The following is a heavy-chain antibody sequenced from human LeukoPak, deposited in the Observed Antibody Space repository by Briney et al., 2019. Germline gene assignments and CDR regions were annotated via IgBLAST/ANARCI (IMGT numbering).Heavy chain of an antibody. J-gene: IGHJ4*02. D-gene: IGHD3-22*01. CDR1: GGSISSGGYY. Sequence: SETLSLTCTVSGGSISSGGYYWSWIRQHPGKGLEWIGYIYYSGSTYYNPSLESRVTISVDTSKNQFSLKLSSVTAADTAVYYCARYYYDSSGYYYSHFDYWGQGTLVTVSS. V-gene: IGHV4-31*03. CDR3: ARYYYDSSGYYYSHFDY. CDR2: IYYSGST.